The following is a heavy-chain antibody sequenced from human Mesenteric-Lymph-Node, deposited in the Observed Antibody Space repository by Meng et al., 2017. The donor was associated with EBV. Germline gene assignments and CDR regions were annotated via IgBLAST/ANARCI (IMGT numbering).Heavy chain of an antibody. CDR3: TRDGITLNWFDP. CDR2: INHSGST. J-gene: IGHJ5*02. Sequence: QVQMQESGPGLVRPSGTRSLTGAVYGGSFSGYYWSWFRKPPGKGLEWMGEINHSGSTNYNPSLKSRVTISVDTSKNQFSLKLSSVTAADTAVYYCTRDGITLNWFDPWGQGTLVTVSS. CDR1: GGSFSGYY. V-gene: IGHV4-34*01. D-gene: IGHD5-24*01.